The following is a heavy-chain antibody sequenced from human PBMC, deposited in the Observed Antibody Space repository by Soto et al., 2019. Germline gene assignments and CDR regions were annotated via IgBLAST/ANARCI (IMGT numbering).Heavy chain of an antibody. CDR2: INPSGGST. CDR1: GYTFTSYY. D-gene: IGHD3-3*01. V-gene: IGHV1-46*01. J-gene: IGHJ5*02. Sequence: GASVKVSCKASGYTFTSYYMHWVRQAPGQGLEWMGIINPSGGSTSYAQKFQGRVTMTRDTSTSTVYMELSSLRSEDTAVYYCAADQSARTYYDFWSGYNNYWFDPWGQGTLVTVSS. CDR3: AADQSARTYYDFWSGYNNYWFDP.